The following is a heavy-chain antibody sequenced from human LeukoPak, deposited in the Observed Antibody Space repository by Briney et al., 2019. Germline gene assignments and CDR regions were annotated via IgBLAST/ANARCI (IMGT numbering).Heavy chain of an antibody. Sequence: GGSLRLSCAASGFTFSSYAMHWVRQAPGKGLEWVAVIPYDGSNKYYADSVKGRFTISRDNSKNTLYLQMNNLRAEDTAVYYCARDREYYDSSGYPTHWGQGTLVTVSS. V-gene: IGHV3-30-3*01. J-gene: IGHJ4*02. D-gene: IGHD3-22*01. CDR3: ARDREYYDSSGYPTH. CDR2: IPYDGSNK. CDR1: GFTFSSYA.